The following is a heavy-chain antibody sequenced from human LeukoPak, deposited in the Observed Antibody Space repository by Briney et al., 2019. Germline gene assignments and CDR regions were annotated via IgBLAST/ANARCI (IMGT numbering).Heavy chain of an antibody. Sequence: KPSETQSLTCTVSGGSISSSSYYWGWIRQPPGKGLEWIGSIYYSGSTYYNPSLKSRVTISVDTSKNQFSLKLSSVTAADTAVYYCARLRVARVSGIDYWGQGTLVTVSS. CDR3: ARLRVARVSGIDY. CDR2: IYYSGST. J-gene: IGHJ4*02. V-gene: IGHV4-39*01. D-gene: IGHD5-12*01. CDR1: GGSISSSSYY.